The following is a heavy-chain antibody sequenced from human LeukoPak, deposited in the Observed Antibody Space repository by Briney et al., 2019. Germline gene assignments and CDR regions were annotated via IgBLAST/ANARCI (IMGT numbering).Heavy chain of an antibody. Sequence: PGGSLTLSCAVSGFTFSNYWMHWVRQAPGKGLVWVSCISSDGSSTNYADSVKGRFSISRDNAKNTLYLHMNSLRAEDTALYYCARPMISVMSLGADFWGQGSPVTVSS. CDR1: GFTFSNYW. CDR2: ISSDGSST. V-gene: IGHV3-74*01. CDR3: ARPMISVMSLGADF. J-gene: IGHJ4*02. D-gene: IGHD3/OR15-3a*01.